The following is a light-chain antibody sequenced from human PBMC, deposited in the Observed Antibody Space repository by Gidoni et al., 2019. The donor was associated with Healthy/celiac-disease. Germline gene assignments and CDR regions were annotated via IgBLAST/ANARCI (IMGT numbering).Light chain of an antibody. CDR2: DAS. J-gene: IGKJ2*01. Sequence: EIVLPHSPATLSLSPGERATLSCRASQSVSSYLAWYQQKPGQAPRLLIYDASNRATGIPARFSGSGSGTDFTLTISSLEPEDFAVYYCQQRSNWPPTFGQGTKLEIK. CDR1: QSVSSY. CDR3: QQRSNWPPT. V-gene: IGKV3-11*01.